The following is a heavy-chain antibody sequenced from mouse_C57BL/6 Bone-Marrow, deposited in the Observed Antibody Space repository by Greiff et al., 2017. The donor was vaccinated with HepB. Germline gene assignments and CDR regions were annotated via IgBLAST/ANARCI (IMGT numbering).Heavy chain of an antibody. J-gene: IGHJ1*03. V-gene: IGHV15-2*01. CDR3: ARRITTVPHWYFDV. Sequence: VQLQQSGSELRSPGSSVKLSCKDFDSEVFPIAYMSWVRQKPGHGFEWIGGILPSIGRTIYGEKFEDKATLDADTLSNTAYLELNSLTSEDSAIYYCARRITTVPHWYFDVWGTGTTVTVSS. CDR1: DSEVFPIAY. CDR2: ILPSIGRT. D-gene: IGHD1-1*01.